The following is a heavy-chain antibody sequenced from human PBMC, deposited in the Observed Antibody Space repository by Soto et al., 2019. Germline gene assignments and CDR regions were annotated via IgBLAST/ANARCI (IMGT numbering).Heavy chain of an antibody. CDR1: GFTFSIYW. V-gene: IGHV3-7*01. CDR2: IKLDGSEK. D-gene: IGHD3-16*01. Sequence: GGSLRLSCAASGFTFSIYWMSWVRQAPGKGLEWVANIKLDGSEKYYVDSVKGRFTISRDNAKNSLYLQMNSLRAEDTAVYYCARGRLIPEYWGQGTLVTVSS. J-gene: IGHJ4*02. CDR3: ARGRLIPEY.